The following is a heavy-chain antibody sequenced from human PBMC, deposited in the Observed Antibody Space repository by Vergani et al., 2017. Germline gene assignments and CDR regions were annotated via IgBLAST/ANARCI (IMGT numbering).Heavy chain of an antibody. Sequence: QVQLVQSGAEVKKPGSSVKVSCKASGGTFSSYAISWVRQAPGQGLEWMGGIIPIFGTANYAQKFQGRVPITADESTSTADMELSSLRSEDTAVYYCARGGDGYNTRGSFFDYWGQGTLVTVSS. D-gene: IGHD5-24*01. J-gene: IGHJ4*02. CDR3: ARGGDGYNTRGSFFDY. V-gene: IGHV1-69*01. CDR2: IIPIFGTA. CDR1: GGTFSSYA.